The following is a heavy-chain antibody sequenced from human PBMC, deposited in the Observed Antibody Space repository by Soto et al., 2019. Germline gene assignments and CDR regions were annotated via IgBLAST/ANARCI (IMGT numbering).Heavy chain of an antibody. CDR1: GFTFDDYG. V-gene: IGHV3-43D*04. D-gene: IGHD1-1*01. J-gene: IGHJ4*02. Sequence: PGGSLRLSCAASGFTFDDYGMHWVRQGPGKGPEWVALRRGDGGSRNYAHSVRGRSTISRDNNQNSLYLQTNTLRPEDTAFSHCAKPNRRYNSPIDFWGQGTLVTVSS. CDR3: AKPNRRYNSPIDF. CDR2: RRGDGGSR.